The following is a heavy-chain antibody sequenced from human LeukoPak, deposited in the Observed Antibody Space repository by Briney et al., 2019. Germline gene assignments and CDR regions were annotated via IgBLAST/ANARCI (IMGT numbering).Heavy chain of an antibody. Sequence: GGSLRLSCTASGITFSNYGMHWVRQAPGKGLEWVAVISYDGSREYYIDSVKGRFTISRDNSKNTLYLQMNSLRAEDTAVYYCARGLAYCGGDCYSTTGLDAFDIWGQGTMVTVSS. CDR1: GITFSNYG. J-gene: IGHJ3*02. CDR2: ISYDGSRE. V-gene: IGHV3-30*03. D-gene: IGHD2-21*02. CDR3: ARGLAYCGGDCYSTTGLDAFDI.